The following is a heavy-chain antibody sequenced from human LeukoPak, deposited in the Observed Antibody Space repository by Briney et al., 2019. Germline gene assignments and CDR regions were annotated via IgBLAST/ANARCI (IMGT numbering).Heavy chain of an antibody. J-gene: IGHJ4*02. V-gene: IGHV1-58*02. D-gene: IGHD3-22*01. CDR3: AATGDYDSSGYYDY. CDR2: IVVGSGNT. CDR1: GFTFTSSA. Sequence: ASVKVSYKASGFTFTSSAMQWVRQARGQRLEWIGWIVVGSGNTNYAQKFQERVTITRDMSTSTAYMELSSLRSEDTAVYYCAATGDYDSSGYYDYWGQGTLVTVSS.